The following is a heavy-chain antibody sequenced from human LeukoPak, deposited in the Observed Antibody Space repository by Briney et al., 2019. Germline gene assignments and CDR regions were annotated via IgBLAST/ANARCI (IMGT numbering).Heavy chain of an antibody. CDR2: INPNSGGT. D-gene: IGHD2-2*01. J-gene: IGHJ4*02. Sequence: ASVKVSCKASGYTFTGYYMHWVRQVPGQGLEWMGRINPNSGGTNYAQKFQGRVTMTRDTSISTAYMELSRLNSDDTAVYYCARRYCSSISCYLQFDYWGQGTLVTVSS. V-gene: IGHV1-2*06. CDR3: ARRYCSSISCYLQFDY. CDR1: GYTFTGYY.